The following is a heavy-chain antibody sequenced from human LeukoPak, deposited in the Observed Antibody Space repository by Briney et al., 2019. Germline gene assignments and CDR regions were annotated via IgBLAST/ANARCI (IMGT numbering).Heavy chain of an antibody. V-gene: IGHV1-69*05. CDR3: AREYYYGSGSYCSFDY. D-gene: IGHD3-10*01. CDR1: GGTFSSYA. CDR2: IIPIFGTA. Sequence: ASEKVSCKASGGTFSSYAISWVRQAPGQGLEWMGGIIPIFGTANYAQKFQGRVTITTDESTSTAYMELSSLRSEDTAVYYCAREYYYGSGSYCSFDYWGQGTLVTVSS. J-gene: IGHJ4*02.